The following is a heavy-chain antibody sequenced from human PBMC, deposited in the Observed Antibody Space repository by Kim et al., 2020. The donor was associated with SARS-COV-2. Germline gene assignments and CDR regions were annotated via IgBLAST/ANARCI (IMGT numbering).Heavy chain of an antibody. V-gene: IGHV4-30-4*01. J-gene: IGHJ5*02. Sequence: SETLSLTCTVSGGSISSGDYYWSWIRQPPGKGLEWIGYIYYSGSTYYNPSLKSRVTISVDTSKNQFSLKLSSVTAADTAVYYCARVVGYCSGGSCYSGQFEALYPWGQGTLVTVSS. CDR1: GGSISSGDYY. CDR3: ARVVGYCSGGSCYSGQFEALYP. CDR2: IYYSGST. D-gene: IGHD2-15*01.